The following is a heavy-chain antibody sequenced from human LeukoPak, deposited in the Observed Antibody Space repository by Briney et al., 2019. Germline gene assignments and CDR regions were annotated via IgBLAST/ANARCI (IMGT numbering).Heavy chain of an antibody. D-gene: IGHD4-11*01. Sequence: PGGSLRLSCGASGFNFSALWMDWVRHAPEKGLMWVSRINTDGSWTSYADSVKGRFTISRDNAQNTLYLQMNDLRSEDTAVCYCVRYSMPWGQGTLVSVSS. CDR3: VRYSMP. V-gene: IGHV3-74*01. J-gene: IGHJ5*02. CDR1: GFNFSALW. CDR2: INTDGSWT.